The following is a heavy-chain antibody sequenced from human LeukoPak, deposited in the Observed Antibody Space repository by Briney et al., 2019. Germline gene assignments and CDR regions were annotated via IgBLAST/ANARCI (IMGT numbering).Heavy chain of an antibody. CDR1: GGSISSYY. CDR3: ARHRGAGSGSYYFDY. D-gene: IGHD6-19*01. Sequence: SETLSLTCTVSGGSISSYYWSWIRQPPGKGLEWIGYISYSGSTNYNPSLKSRVAISVDTFKNQFSLKLSSVTAADTAVYYCARHRGAGSGSYYFDYWGQGTLVTVSS. V-gene: IGHV4-59*08. J-gene: IGHJ4*02. CDR2: ISYSGST.